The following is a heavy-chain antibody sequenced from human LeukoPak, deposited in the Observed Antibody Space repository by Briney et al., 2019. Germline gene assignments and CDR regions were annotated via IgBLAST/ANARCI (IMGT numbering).Heavy chain of an antibody. CDR3: ARLYYGDYEGYYYYYMDV. J-gene: IGHJ6*03. CDR1: GGSISSSSYF. V-gene: IGHV4-39*01. CDR2: IYYSGST. D-gene: IGHD4-17*01. Sequence: MPSETLSLTCTVSGGSISSSSYFWGWIRQPPGKGLEWIGTIYYSGSTYYNPSLKSRVTISVDTSKNQFSLKLSSVTAADTAVYYCARLYYGDYEGYYYYYMDVWGKGTTVTISS.